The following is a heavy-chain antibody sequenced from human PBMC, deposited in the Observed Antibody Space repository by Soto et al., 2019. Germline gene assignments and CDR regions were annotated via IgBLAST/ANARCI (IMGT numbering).Heavy chain of an antibody. D-gene: IGHD6-6*01. V-gene: IGHV1-8*01. CDR3: ERGRGVAARPRLRHYYYMDV. CDR1: GYTFTSYD. CDR2: MNPNSGNT. J-gene: IGHJ6*03. Sequence: GASVKVSCKASGYTFTSYDINWVRQATGQGLEWMGWMNPNSGNTGYAQKFQGRVTMTRNTSISTAYMELSSLRSEDTAVYYCERGRGVAARPRLRHYYYMDVWGKGTTVTVSS.